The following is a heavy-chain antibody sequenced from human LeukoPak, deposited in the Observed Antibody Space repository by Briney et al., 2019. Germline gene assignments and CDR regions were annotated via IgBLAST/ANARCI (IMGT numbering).Heavy chain of an antibody. CDR1: GYTFTSYG. Sequence: GASVKVSCKASGYTFTSYGISWVRQAPGQGLEWMGWFSAYNGNTNYAQKLQGRVTMTTDTSTSTAYMELRSLRSDDTAVYYCARGVVPAAISNWFDPWGQGTLVTVSS. V-gene: IGHV1-18*01. D-gene: IGHD2-2*01. CDR3: ARGVVPAAISNWFDP. CDR2: FSAYNGNT. J-gene: IGHJ5*02.